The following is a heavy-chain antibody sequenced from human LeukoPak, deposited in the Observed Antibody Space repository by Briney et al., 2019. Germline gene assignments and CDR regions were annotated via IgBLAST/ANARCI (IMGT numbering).Heavy chain of an antibody. CDR1: GGSISSSNYY. J-gene: IGHJ4*02. D-gene: IGHD3-10*01. V-gene: IGHV4-39*01. CDR3: ARYVLYGSGKYYFDY. CDR2: INYGGTT. Sequence: SETPSLTCTVSGGSISSSNYYWSWIRQPPGKELEWIASINYGGTTYYNPSLKSRVTISVDTSKNQFSLRLSSVTAADTAVYLCARYVLYGSGKYYFDYWGQGSLVTVSS.